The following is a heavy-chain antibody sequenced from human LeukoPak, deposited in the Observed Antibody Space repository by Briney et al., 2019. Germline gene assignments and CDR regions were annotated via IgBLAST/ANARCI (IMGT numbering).Heavy chain of an antibody. Sequence: GESLKISCKGSGYIFTNYWIGWGRQMPGKGLEWMGIIYPGDSGTRYSPSFQGQVTISADKSITTAYLQWSSLKASDTAMYYCARQYGGNADYFNYWGQGTLVTVSS. CDR1: GYIFTNYW. J-gene: IGHJ4*02. D-gene: IGHD4-23*01. V-gene: IGHV5-51*01. CDR2: IYPGDSGT. CDR3: ARQYGGNADYFNY.